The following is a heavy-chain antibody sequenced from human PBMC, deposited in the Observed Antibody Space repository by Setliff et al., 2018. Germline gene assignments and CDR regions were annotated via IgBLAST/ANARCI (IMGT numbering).Heavy chain of an antibody. CDR3: ARHQFVGGYYGSVTYRHCDY. Sequence: PSETLSLTCTVSGDSIINYYWSWIRQPPGKGLEWIGDIYSSGNTNYNPSLKSRVTISVDTSKNQFSLNLTSVTATDTAVYYCARHQFVGGYYGSVTYRHCDYWGQGTLVTVSS. CDR2: IYSSGNT. D-gene: IGHD3-10*01. V-gene: IGHV4-59*08. J-gene: IGHJ4*02. CDR1: GDSIINYY.